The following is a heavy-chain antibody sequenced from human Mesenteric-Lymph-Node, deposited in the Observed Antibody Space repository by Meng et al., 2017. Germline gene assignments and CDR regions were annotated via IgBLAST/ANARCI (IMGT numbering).Heavy chain of an antibody. CDR3: AKDLDYKGSYYYYGMDV. J-gene: IGHJ6*02. CDR1: GFTFDDYA. D-gene: IGHD4-11*01. CDR2: LSWDGGST. V-gene: IGHV3-43D*04. Sequence: GESLKISCAASGFTFDDYAMYWVRQAPGKGLEWVSLLSWDGGSTYYADSVKGRFTISRDNSKNSLYLQMNTLRAEDTALYYCAKDLDYKGSYYYYGMDVWGQGTTVTVSS.